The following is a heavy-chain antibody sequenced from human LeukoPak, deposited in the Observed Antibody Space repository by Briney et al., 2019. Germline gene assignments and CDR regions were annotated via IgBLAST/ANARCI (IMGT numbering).Heavy chain of an antibody. Sequence: SETLSLTCTVSGGSISSSNWWSWIRQPPGKGLEWIGEIYHSGSTNYNPSLKSRVTISVDKSKTQFSLKLSSVTAADTAVYYCARGGGSGWYFGSRSLHWFDPWGQGTLVTVSS. CDR1: GGSISSSNW. D-gene: IGHD6-19*01. CDR3: ARGGGSGWYFGSRSLHWFDP. V-gene: IGHV4-4*02. CDR2: IYHSGST. J-gene: IGHJ5*02.